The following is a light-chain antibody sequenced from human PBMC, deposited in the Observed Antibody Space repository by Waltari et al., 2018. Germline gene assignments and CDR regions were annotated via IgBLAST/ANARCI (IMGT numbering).Light chain of an antibody. CDR2: EAT. Sequence: QSALTQPASVSGSPGQSLAVSCPGSSSDVGPYNLVSLYQQHPGKAPKPILYEATKRPSGVSNRFSGSKSGNMASLTISGLQAEDEAEYYCCSFAGRSTWVFGTGTKVTVL. J-gene: IGLJ1*01. V-gene: IGLV2-23*01. CDR3: CSFAGRSTWV. CDR1: SSDVGPYNL.